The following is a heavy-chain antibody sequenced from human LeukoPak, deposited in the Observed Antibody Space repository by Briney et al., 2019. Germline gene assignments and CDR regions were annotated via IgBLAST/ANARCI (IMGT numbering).Heavy chain of an antibody. V-gene: IGHV3-33*01. J-gene: IGHJ6*02. CDR2: IWYDGSNK. Sequence: GGSLRLSCAASGFTFSSYGMHWVRQAPGKGLEWVAVIWYDGSNKYYADSVKGRFTISGDNSKNTLYLQMNSMRAEDTAVYYCARVSYYGSGSYYTSPYYYYGMDVWGQGTTVTVSS. D-gene: IGHD3-10*01. CDR3: ARVSYYGSGSYYTSPYYYYGMDV. CDR1: GFTFSSYG.